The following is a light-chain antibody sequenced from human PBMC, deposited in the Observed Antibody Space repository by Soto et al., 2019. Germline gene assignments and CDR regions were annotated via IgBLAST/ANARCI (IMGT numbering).Light chain of an antibody. CDR2: EGS. CDR3: CSYAGSNTLV. V-gene: IGLV2-23*03. J-gene: IGLJ1*01. Sequence: QSVLTQPASVSGSPGQSITISCTGTSGDVGNYNLVSWYQQHPGKAPKLMIYEGSKRPSGVSNRFSGSKSGNTASLTISGLQAEDEADYYCCSYAGSNTLVFGTGTKATVL. CDR1: SGDVGNYNL.